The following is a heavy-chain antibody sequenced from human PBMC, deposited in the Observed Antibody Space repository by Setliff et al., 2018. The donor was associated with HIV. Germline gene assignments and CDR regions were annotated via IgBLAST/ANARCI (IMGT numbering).Heavy chain of an antibody. V-gene: IGHV7-4-1*02. CDR2: INTNTGNP. CDR3: AVDRHAFDI. CDR1: GYTFTSYA. D-gene: IGHD5-12*01. Sequence: GASVKVSCKASGYTFTSYAMNWVRQAPGQGLEWMGWINTNTGNPTYAQGFRGRLVFSLDTSVNTAYLQINSLNPDDGAVYYCAVDRHAFDIWGQGTVVTVSS. J-gene: IGHJ3*02.